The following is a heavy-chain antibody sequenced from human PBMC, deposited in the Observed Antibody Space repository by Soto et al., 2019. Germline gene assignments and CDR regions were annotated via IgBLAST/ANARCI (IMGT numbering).Heavy chain of an antibody. D-gene: IGHD6-19*01. V-gene: IGHV3-23*01. J-gene: IGHJ4*02. CDR1: GFTFSSYA. CDR2: ISGSGGST. Sequence: GGSLRLSCAASGFTFSSYAMSWVRQAPGKGLEWVSAISGSGGSTYYADSVKGRFTISRDNSKNTLYLQMNSLRAEDTALFYCAKVSTKAVADPPYFDSGGRGPLVTVSS. CDR3: AKVSTKAVADPPYFDS.